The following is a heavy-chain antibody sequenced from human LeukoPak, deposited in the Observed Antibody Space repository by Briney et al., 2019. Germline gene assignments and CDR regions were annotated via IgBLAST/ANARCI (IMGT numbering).Heavy chain of an antibody. CDR1: GFTFSSYA. CDR2: ISGSGGST. V-gene: IGHV3-23*01. Sequence: PGGSLRLSCAASGFTFSSYAMSWVRQAPGKGLERVSGISGSGGSTYYADSVKGRFTISRDNSKNTLYQQMNSLRAEDTALYYCAKSRNFDWLPSDYWGQGTLVTVSS. D-gene: IGHD3-9*01. J-gene: IGHJ4*02. CDR3: AKSRNFDWLPSDY.